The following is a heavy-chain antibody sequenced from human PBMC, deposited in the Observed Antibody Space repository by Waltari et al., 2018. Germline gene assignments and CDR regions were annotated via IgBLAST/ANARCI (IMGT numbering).Heavy chain of an antibody. CDR1: GFTFNTSM. Sequence: EVQLVESGGTVVQPGGSLRVSCAASGFTFNTSMWHWVRQVPGKGPEWVSLISWDGGSTSYADSVKGRFTISRDNSRNSLYLKMQSLRTEDSALYYCTKDIRGSGWYVFDFWGQGTLVTVSS. CDR3: TKDIRGSGWYVFDF. CDR2: ISWDGGST. V-gene: IGHV3-43*01. D-gene: IGHD6-19*01. J-gene: IGHJ4*02.